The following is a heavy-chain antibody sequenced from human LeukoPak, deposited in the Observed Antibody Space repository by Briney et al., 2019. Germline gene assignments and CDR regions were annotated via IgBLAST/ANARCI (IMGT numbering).Heavy chain of an antibody. CDR1: GYSFTSYW. Sequence: GESLKIPCKGSGYSFTSYWIGWVRQMPGKGLEWMGIIYPGDSDTRYSPSFQGQVTISADKSISTAYLQWSSLKASDTAMYYCAAYTYYYDSSGYPDYWGQGTLVTVSS. D-gene: IGHD3-22*01. CDR2: IYPGDSDT. CDR3: AAYTYYYDSSGYPDY. V-gene: IGHV5-51*01. J-gene: IGHJ4*02.